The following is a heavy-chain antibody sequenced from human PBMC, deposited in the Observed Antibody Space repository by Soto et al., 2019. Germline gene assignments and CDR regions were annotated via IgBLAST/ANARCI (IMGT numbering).Heavy chain of an antibody. CDR1: GYAFTAYF. V-gene: IGHV1-2*02. Sequence: GASVKVSCKTSGYAFTAYFMHWVRQAPGQGLEWMGWINPNTGGTYYAQKFQGRVTMTRDTSISTAFLDLRRLRSDDTAVYFCARSLSTIAARPDSWGQGTLVT. J-gene: IGHJ4*02. CDR3: ARSLSTIAARPDS. D-gene: IGHD6-6*01. CDR2: INPNTGGT.